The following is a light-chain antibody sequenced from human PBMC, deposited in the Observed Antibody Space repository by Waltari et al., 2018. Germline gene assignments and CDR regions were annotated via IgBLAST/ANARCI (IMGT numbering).Light chain of an antibody. J-gene: IGKJ2*01. CDR3: QQYGSSPYT. CDR2: GAS. V-gene: IGKV3-20*01. CDR1: QSVSSSY. Sequence: EIVLTQSPGTLSLSPGERATLSCRASQSVSSSYLAWYQQKSGQAPRLLIYGASSRATGIPDRFSGSGSGTDFSLTISRLGPEDFAVYYCQQYGSSPYTFGQGTMLEIK.